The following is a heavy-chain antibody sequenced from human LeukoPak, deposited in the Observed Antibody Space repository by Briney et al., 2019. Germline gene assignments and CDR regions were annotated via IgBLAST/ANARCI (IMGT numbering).Heavy chain of an antibody. J-gene: IGHJ4*02. CDR2: IYSGGST. CDR1: GFTVSSNY. CDR3: ATYQLLGGYFDY. V-gene: IGHV3-53*01. D-gene: IGHD2-2*01. Sequence: PGGSLRLSCAASGFTVSSNYMSWVRQAPGKGLEWVSVIYSGGSTYYADSVKGRFTISRDNSKNTLYLQVNSLRDEDTAVYYCATYQLLGGYFDYWGQGTLVTVSS.